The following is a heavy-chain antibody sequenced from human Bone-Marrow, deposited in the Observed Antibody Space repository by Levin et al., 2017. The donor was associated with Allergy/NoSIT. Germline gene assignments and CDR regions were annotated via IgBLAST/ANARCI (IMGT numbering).Heavy chain of an antibody. CDR2: INWHGSSK. V-gene: IGHV3-20*04. D-gene: IGHD1-26*01. CDR3: ARLGNILGATDAFDM. CDR1: GFIFEDYG. Sequence: TGGSLRLSCQGSGFIFEDYGVNWVRQTPGKGLEWVADINWHGSSKTYADSVKGRFTISRDNAKNSLYLQMDSLRAEDTALYYCARLGNILGATDAFDMWGQGTMVTVSS. J-gene: IGHJ3*02.